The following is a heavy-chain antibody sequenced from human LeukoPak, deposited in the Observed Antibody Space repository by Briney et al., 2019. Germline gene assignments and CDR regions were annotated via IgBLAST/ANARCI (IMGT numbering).Heavy chain of an antibody. CDR3: ARLTRGHYDILTGYYIGYFDY. D-gene: IGHD3-9*01. CDR1: GGSISSGGYY. CDR2: IYYSGST. Sequence: PSQTLSLTCTVSGGSISSGGYYWSWIRQHPGKGLEWIGYIYYSGSTYYNPSLKSRVTISVDTSKNQFSLKLSSVTAADTAVYYCARLTRGHYDILTGYYIGYFDYWGQGTLVTVSS. J-gene: IGHJ4*02. V-gene: IGHV4-31*03.